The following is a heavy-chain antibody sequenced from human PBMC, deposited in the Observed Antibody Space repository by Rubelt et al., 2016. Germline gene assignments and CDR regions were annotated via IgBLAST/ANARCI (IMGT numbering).Heavy chain of an antibody. CDR2: IGGSGSTT. CDR1: GFTFAGYA. Sequence: EVHLVESGGGLVQPGGSLRLSCAASGFTFAGYAMTFVRQAPGRGLEWVSAIGGSGSTTYYADPVTGRFTISRDNSKNTMYLQMNTLGAEDTAVYYCAKARDITGWYGFDYWGQGTLVTVSS. V-gene: IGHV3-23*04. CDR3: AKARDITGWYGFDY. D-gene: IGHD6-19*01. J-gene: IGHJ4*02.